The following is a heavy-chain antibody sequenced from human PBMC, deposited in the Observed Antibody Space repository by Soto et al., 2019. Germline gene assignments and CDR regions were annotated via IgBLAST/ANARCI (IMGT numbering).Heavy chain of an antibody. Sequence: ASVKVSCKASGYTFTSYGISWVRQAPGQGLEWMGWISAYNGNTNYAQKLQGRVTMTTDTSTSTAYMELRSLRSDDTAVYYCARAVRWDDMLTGPPVYYYYGMDAWGQGTTVTVSS. J-gene: IGHJ6*02. CDR3: ARAVRWDDMLTGPPVYYYYGMDA. CDR1: GYTFTSYG. CDR2: ISAYNGNT. D-gene: IGHD3-9*01. V-gene: IGHV1-18*01.